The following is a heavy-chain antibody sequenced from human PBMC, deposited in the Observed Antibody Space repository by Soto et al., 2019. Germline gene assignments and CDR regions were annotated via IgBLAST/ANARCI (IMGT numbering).Heavy chain of an antibody. CDR1: GGSMTSFY. CDR2: IYYSGST. Sequence: PSETLSLTCSVSGGSMTSFYWSWIRQPPGKGLEWVGYIYYSGSTNYNPSLKSRVTISVDTSKNQFSLKLTSVTAADTAVYFCARIHGITTGKTDYWDQGTLVTVSS. D-gene: IGHD3-22*01. J-gene: IGHJ4*02. V-gene: IGHV4-59*12. CDR3: ARIHGITTGKTDY.